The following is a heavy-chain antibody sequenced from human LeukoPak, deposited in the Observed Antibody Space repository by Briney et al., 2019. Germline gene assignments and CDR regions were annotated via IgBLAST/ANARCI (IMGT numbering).Heavy chain of an antibody. J-gene: IGHJ4*02. Sequence: GGSLRLSCAASGFTFSSYAMHWVRRAPGKALEWVATISSDGGNRYYSDSVKGRFTISRDNAKNSLYLQMNSLRAEDTALYYCAKDDYSKSFDYWGQGTLVTVSS. CDR2: ISSDGGNR. CDR3: AKDDYSKSFDY. V-gene: IGHV3-30-3*01. D-gene: IGHD4-11*01. CDR1: GFTFSSYA.